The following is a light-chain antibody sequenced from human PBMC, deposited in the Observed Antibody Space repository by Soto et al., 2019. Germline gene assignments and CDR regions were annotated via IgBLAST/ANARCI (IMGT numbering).Light chain of an antibody. CDR2: EVT. Sequence: QSALTQPPSASGSPGQSVTISCTGTSSDIGDYNHVSWYQRHPGKAPKLVSYEVTKRPSGVPDRFSGSKSGNTASLTVAGLQAEDEAEFYCSSYVGSNSLWVFVGGTKLTVL. V-gene: IGLV2-8*01. CDR3: SSYVGSNSLWV. J-gene: IGLJ3*02. CDR1: SSDIGDYNH.